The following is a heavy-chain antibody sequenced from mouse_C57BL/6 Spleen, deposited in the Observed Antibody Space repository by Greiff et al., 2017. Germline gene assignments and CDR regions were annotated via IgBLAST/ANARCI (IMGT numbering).Heavy chain of an antibody. D-gene: IGHD2-5*01. CDR3: ARGDYSNYLFAY. J-gene: IGHJ3*01. V-gene: IGHV1-63*01. CDR1: GYTFTNYW. CDR2: IYPGGGYT. Sequence: QVQLKESGAELVRPGTSVKMSCKASGYTFTNYWIGWAKQRPGHGLEWIGDIYPGGGYTNYNEKFKGKATLTADKSSSTAYMQFSSLTSEDSAIYYCARGDYSNYLFAYWGQGTLVTVSA.